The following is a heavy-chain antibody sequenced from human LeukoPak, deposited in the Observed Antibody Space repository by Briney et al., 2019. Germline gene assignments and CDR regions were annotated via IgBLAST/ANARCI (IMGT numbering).Heavy chain of an antibody. V-gene: IGHV1-69*13. CDR1: GGNFRTYK. CDR2: IIPIFGIP. J-gene: IGHJ4*02. CDR3: VRDPGSDGYGLGDY. D-gene: IGHD5-24*01. Sequence: SVKVSCKASGGNFRTYKIHWVRQAPGQGLEWMGEIIPIFGIPNYAQKFQDRLTITADDSTGTAYMELTSLRSEDTAVYYCVRDPGSDGYGLGDYWGQGTLVTVSS.